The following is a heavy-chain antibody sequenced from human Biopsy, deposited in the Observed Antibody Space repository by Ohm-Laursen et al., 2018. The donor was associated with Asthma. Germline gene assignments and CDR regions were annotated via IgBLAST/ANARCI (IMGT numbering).Heavy chain of an antibody. D-gene: IGHD1-26*01. CDR1: GFSLSTSGGG. V-gene: IGHV2-5*02. Sequence: STQTLTLTCTFSGFSLSTSGGGVGWIRQAPGKALEWLGNIYWEDDKRYSPSLQSRLTITRDPPKDQVVLTMTNMGPVDTGTYYCVHTLVGLKAFDFWGQGTLVTVSS. J-gene: IGHJ4*02. CDR3: VHTLVGLKAFDF. CDR2: IYWEDDK.